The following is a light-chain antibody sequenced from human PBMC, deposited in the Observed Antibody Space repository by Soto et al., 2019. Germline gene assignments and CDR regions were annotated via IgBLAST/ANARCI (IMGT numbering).Light chain of an antibody. V-gene: IGKV1-5*01. Sequence: DIQMTQSPSTLSASVGDRVTITCRASQSFSDWLAWYQQKPGKAPNLLIYGASNLESGVPSRFSGSGSGTEFTLTISSLQPDDFATYSCQRYNNSPWTVGQGTKVVIK. CDR1: QSFSDW. J-gene: IGKJ1*01. CDR3: QRYNNSPWT. CDR2: GAS.